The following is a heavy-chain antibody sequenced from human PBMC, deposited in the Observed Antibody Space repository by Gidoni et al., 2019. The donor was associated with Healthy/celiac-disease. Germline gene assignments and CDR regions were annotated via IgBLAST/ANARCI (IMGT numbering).Heavy chain of an antibody. CDR2: ISGSGGST. V-gene: IGHV3-23*01. D-gene: IGHD6-13*01. CDR1: GFTFSSYA. CDR3: AKDEEYSSSSPGY. Sequence: EVQLLESGGGLVQPGGSLRLSCAASGFTFSSYAMSWVRQAHGKGLEWVSAISGSGGSTYDADSVKGRFTISRDNSKNTLYLQRNSLRAEDTAVYYCAKDEEYSSSSPGYWGQGTLVTVSX. J-gene: IGHJ4*02.